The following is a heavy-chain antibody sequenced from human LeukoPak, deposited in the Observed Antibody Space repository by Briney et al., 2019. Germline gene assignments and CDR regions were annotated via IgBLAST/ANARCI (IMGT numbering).Heavy chain of an antibody. Sequence: SETLSLTCTVSGGSISSGGHYWTWIRQHPGKGLEWIAYTHYSGTTYYNPSLKSRVTISLDTSKNQFSLKLSSVTAADTAVYYCARYYLDGSGYSNWFDPWGQGTLVTVSS. CDR3: ARYYLDGSGYSNWFDP. V-gene: IGHV4-31*03. CDR2: THYSGTT. CDR1: GGSISSGGHY. D-gene: IGHD3-22*01. J-gene: IGHJ5*02.